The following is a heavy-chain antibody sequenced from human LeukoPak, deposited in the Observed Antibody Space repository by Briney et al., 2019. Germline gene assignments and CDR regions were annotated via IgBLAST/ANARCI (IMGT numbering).Heavy chain of an antibody. CDR2: ISSSGSII. D-gene: IGHD4-17*01. J-gene: IGHJ4*02. Sequence: PGGSLRLSCAASGFTFSRYELNWVRQAPGKGLEWVSYISSSGSIIYYADSVKGRFTISRDNAKNSPYLQMNSLRAEDTALYYCARDLGMTDGDYVSYFDYWGQGTLVTVSS. V-gene: IGHV3-48*03. CDR3: ARDLGMTDGDYVSYFDY. CDR1: GFTFSRYE.